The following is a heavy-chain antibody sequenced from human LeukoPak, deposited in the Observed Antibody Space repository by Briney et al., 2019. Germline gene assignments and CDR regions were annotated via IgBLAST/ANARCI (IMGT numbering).Heavy chain of an antibody. CDR1: GYTFTSYA. D-gene: IGHD1-20*01. CDR3: AAEYNWNDVGFDP. V-gene: IGHV1-3*01. CDR2: INAGNGNT. J-gene: IGHJ5*02. Sequence: ASAKVSCKASGYTFTSYAMHWVRQAPGQRLEWMGWINAGNGNTKYSQKFQGRVTITRDTSASTAYMELSSLRSEDTAVYYCAAEYNWNDVGFDPWGQGTLVTVSS.